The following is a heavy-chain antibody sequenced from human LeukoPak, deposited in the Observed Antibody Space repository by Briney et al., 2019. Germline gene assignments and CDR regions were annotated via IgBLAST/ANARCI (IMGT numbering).Heavy chain of an antibody. D-gene: IGHD1-7*01. J-gene: IGHJ4*02. V-gene: IGHV4-39*07. Sequence: PSETLSLTCIVPGGSISSSSYYWAWIRQSPGKGLEWIGTFSSGGSAYYNPSLTSRVSISKDTSDNQFSLRLYSVTAADTAVYYCARKQTGTMYDVWGQGTQDTVSS. CDR1: GGSISSSSYY. CDR2: FSSGGSA. CDR3: ARKQTGTMYDV.